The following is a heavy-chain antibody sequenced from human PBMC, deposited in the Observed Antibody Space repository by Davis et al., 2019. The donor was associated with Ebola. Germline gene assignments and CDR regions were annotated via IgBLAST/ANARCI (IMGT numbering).Heavy chain of an antibody. CDR1: GYTFTGHY. CDR2: INPNAGNT. J-gene: IGHJ4*02. Sequence: ASVKVSCKASGYTFTGHYIHWVRQAPGQGLEWMGWINPNAGNTKYEQSFQGRVTMTRDTSTTTAYTELTGLRSDDTAVYYCARGSGFWSGYFMAYFEYWGQGTVVTV. CDR3: ARGSGFWSGYFMAYFEY. D-gene: IGHD3-3*01. V-gene: IGHV1-2*02.